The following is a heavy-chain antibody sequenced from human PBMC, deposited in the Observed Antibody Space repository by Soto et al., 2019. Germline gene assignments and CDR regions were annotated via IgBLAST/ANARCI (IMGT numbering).Heavy chain of an antibody. D-gene: IGHD1-26*01. CDR1: GFTFSSYS. Sequence: GGSLRLSCAASGFTFSSYSMNWVRQAPGKGLEWVSYISSSSSTIYYADSVKGRFTISRDNAKNSLYLQMNSLRDEDTAVYYCASAGGSYHTGEGYYYYYYGMDVWGQGTTVTVSS. V-gene: IGHV3-48*02. CDR3: ASAGGSYHTGEGYYYYYYGMDV. J-gene: IGHJ6*02. CDR2: ISSSSSTI.